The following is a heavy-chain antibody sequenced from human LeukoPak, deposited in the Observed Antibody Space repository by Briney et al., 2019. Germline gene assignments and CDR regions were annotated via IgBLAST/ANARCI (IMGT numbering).Heavy chain of an antibody. CDR3: ARALRYFDWLLPD. Sequence: GGSLRLSCAASGFTFSSYAMHWVRQAPGKGLEWVAVISYDGSNKYYADSVKGRFTISRDNSKNTLYLQMNSLRAEDTAVYYCARALRYFDWLLPDWGQGTLVTVSS. D-gene: IGHD3-9*01. CDR1: GFTFSSYA. CDR2: ISYDGSNK. J-gene: IGHJ4*02. V-gene: IGHV3-30-3*01.